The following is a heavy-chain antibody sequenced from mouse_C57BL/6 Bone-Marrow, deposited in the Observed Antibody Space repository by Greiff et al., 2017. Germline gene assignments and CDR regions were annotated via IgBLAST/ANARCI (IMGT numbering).Heavy chain of an antibody. J-gene: IGHJ2*01. D-gene: IGHD2-2*01. Sequence: VQLQQSGAELVKPGASVTLSCTASGYTFTEYTIHWVKQRSGQGLEWIGWFYPGSGSIKYNEKFKDKATMTADTTSSTVYMEISRLTAEDSAVYFCARHERWLQDYWGQGNTLTVSA. CDR1: GYTFTEYT. CDR2: FYPGSGSI. CDR3: ARHERWLQDY. V-gene: IGHV1-62-2*01.